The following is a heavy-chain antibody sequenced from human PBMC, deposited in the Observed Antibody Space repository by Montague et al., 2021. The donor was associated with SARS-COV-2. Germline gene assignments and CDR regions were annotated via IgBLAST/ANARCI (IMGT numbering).Heavy chain of an antibody. CDR3: ARTYYDILTGSLNWFDP. D-gene: IGHD3-9*01. V-gene: IGHV2-70*11. CDR2: IDWDDDK. Sequence: PALVKPTQTLTLTCTFSGFSLSTSGMCVSWIRQPPGKALEWLARIDWDDDKYYSTSLKTRLTISKDTSKNQVALTMTNMDPVDTATYYCARTYYDILTGSLNWFDPWGQGTLVTVSS. J-gene: IGHJ5*02. CDR1: GFSLSTSGMC.